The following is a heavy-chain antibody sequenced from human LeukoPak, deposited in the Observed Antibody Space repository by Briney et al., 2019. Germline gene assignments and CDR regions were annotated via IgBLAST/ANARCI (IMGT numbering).Heavy chain of an antibody. CDR2: MNPNSGNT. D-gene: IGHD6-13*01. Sequence: ASVKVSCKASGYTFASYDINWVRQATGQGLEWMGWMNPNSGNTGYAQKFQGRVTMTRNTSISTAYTELSSLRSEDTAVYYCARVLIRSSSWLNYWGQGTLVTVSS. J-gene: IGHJ4*02. CDR1: GYTFASYD. V-gene: IGHV1-8*01. CDR3: ARVLIRSSSWLNY.